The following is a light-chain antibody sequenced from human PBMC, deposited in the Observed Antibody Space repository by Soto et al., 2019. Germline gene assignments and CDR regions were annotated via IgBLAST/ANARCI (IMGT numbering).Light chain of an antibody. J-gene: IGLJ2*01. Sequence: SYELTQPLSVSVALGQTARITCGGNNIGSKNVHWYQQKPGQAPVLVIYSDSNRPSGIPERFSVSNSGNTATLTISRAQAGDEADYYCQVWDSSTGVVFGGGTKLTVL. V-gene: IGLV3-9*01. CDR3: QVWDSSTGVV. CDR1: NIGSKN. CDR2: SDS.